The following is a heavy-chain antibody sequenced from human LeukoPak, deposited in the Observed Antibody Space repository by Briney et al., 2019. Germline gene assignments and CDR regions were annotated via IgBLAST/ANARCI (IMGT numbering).Heavy chain of an antibody. CDR1: GLTFGSYW. Sequence: PGGSLRLSCAASGLTFGSYWMNWVRQAPGKGLEWVANIKQDGSEKYYVDSVKGRFTISRDNAKNSLYLQMNSLRDEDTAVYYCARGASGIQLWFFDPWGQGTLVTVSS. J-gene: IGHJ5*02. CDR3: ARGASGIQLWFFDP. D-gene: IGHD5-18*01. V-gene: IGHV3-7*01. CDR2: IKQDGSEK.